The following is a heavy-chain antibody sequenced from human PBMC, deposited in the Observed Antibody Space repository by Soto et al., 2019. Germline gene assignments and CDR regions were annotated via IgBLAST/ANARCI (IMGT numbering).Heavy chain of an antibody. J-gene: IGHJ4*02. CDR3: ARGWRKAAHDY. D-gene: IGHD6-6*01. CDR1: GGSFSGYY. Sequence: SETLSLTCAVYGGSFSGYYWSWIRQPPGKGLEWIGEINHSGSTNYNPSLKSRVTISVDTSKNQFSLKLSSVTDADTAVYYCARGWRKAAHDYWGQGTLVTVSS. CDR2: INHSGST. V-gene: IGHV4-34*01.